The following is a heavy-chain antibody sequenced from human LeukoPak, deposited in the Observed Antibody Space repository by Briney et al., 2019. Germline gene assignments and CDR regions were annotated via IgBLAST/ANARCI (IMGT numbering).Heavy chain of an antibody. V-gene: IGHV1-8*01. CDR1: GYTFTSYD. Sequence: ASVKVSCKASGYTFTSYDVNWVRQATGQGLEWMGWMNPNSGNTGYAQKFQGRVTITRNTSISTAYMELSSLRSEDTAVYYCARTYYYDSSGYPRGYYFDYWGQGTLVTVSS. J-gene: IGHJ4*02. CDR2: MNPNSGNT. D-gene: IGHD3-22*01. CDR3: ARTYYYDSSGYPRGYYFDY.